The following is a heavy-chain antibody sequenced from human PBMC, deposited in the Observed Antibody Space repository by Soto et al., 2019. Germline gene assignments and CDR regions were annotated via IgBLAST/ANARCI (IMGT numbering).Heavy chain of an antibody. CDR2: ISHSGTT. J-gene: IGHJ4*02. CDR1: GGAIRSGNYY. CDR3: ARGRGLLLFDY. D-gene: IGHD2-21*02. V-gene: IGHV4-30-4*01. Sequence: VQLQESGPRLVKPSQTLSLTCSVSGGAIRSGNYYWTWIRQSPGKGLEWLGHISHSGTTAYNPSLQSRATFSLAAAQNQFSLSLTSVTVADTALYFCARGRGLLLFDYWGQGAMVAVSS.